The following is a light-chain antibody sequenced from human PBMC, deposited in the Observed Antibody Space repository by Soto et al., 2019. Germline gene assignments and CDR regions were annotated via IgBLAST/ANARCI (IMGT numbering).Light chain of an antibody. V-gene: IGLV1-40*01. CDR1: SSNIGTNWP. J-gene: IGLJ3*02. Sequence: QAVVTQPPSVSGAPGQRVTISCTGSSSNIGTNWPVHWYQQFPGIAPKLLIYDNNNRPSGVPDRFSGSKSGTSASLAITGLQAEDEAYYSCQSYDNSLSAWVFGGGTKLTVL. CDR2: DNN. CDR3: QSYDNSLSAWV.